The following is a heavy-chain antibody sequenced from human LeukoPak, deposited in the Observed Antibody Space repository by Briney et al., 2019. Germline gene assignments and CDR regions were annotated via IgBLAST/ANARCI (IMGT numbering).Heavy chain of an antibody. Sequence: SETLSLTCAVYGGSFSGYYWSWIRQPPGKGLEWIGEINHSGSTNYNPSLKSRVTMSVDTSKNQFSLKLTSVTAADTAVYYCARDGRFLEWEWDYYYYYMDVWGKGTTVTVSS. J-gene: IGHJ6*03. CDR3: ARDGRFLEWEWDYYYYYMDV. V-gene: IGHV4-34*01. CDR1: GGSFSGYY. CDR2: INHSGST. D-gene: IGHD3-3*01.